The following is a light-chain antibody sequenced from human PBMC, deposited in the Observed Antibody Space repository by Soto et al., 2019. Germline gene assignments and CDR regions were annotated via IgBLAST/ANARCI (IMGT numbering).Light chain of an antibody. CDR3: HQRSNWLT. J-gene: IGKJ4*01. CDR2: DAS. CDR1: QSVSSY. Sequence: EIVLTQSPATLSLSPGERATLSCRASQSVSSYLAWYQQKPGQAPSLLIYDASNRATGIPARFSGSGSGTDLTLTISSLETEDFAVYYCHQRSNWLTFGRGTQVEIK. V-gene: IGKV3-11*01.